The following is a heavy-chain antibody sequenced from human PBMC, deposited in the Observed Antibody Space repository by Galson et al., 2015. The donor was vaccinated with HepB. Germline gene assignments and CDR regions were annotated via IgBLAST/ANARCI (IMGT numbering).Heavy chain of an antibody. V-gene: IGHV3-23*01. CDR1: GFTFSNYR. CDR3: AKEGTRYYFYYGLDV. D-gene: IGHD3-10*01. Sequence: SLRLSCAASGFTFSNYRITWVRQAPGKGLEWVSRMSDSGGSAYYADSVRGRFTISRDNSKNTLSLQMNSLRAEDTAVYYCAKEGTRYYFYYGLDVWGQGTTVTVSS. CDR2: MSDSGGSA. J-gene: IGHJ6*02.